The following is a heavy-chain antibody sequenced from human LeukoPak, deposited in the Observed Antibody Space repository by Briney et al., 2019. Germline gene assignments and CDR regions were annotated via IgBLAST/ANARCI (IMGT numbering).Heavy chain of an antibody. J-gene: IGHJ3*02. CDR2: ISNDGSSR. CDR1: EFTFSNYG. D-gene: IGHD2-8*02. V-gene: IGHV3-30*03. CDR3: ARGWVVATGGFDI. Sequence: SGGSLRLSCEASEFTFSNYGMHWVRQAPGKGLEWLAVISNDGSSRQYRDSVKGRFTVSRDNSKNTLYLQMNSLRVEDTAVYYCARGWVVATGGFDIWGQGSLVTVSS.